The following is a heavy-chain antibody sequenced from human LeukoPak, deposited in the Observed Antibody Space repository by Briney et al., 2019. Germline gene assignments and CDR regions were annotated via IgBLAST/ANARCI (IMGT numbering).Heavy chain of an antibody. D-gene: IGHD6-19*01. CDR3: ARGTPSSSGWLYYGMDV. CDR2: ISSSSSYI. Sequence: GGSLRLSCAASGFTFSDSGMHWVRQAPGKGLEWVSSISSSSSYIYYADSVKGRFAISRDNAKNSLYLQMNSLRAEDTAVYYCARGTPSSSGWLYYGMDVWGQGTTVTVSS. J-gene: IGHJ6*02. V-gene: IGHV3-21*01. CDR1: GFTFSDSG.